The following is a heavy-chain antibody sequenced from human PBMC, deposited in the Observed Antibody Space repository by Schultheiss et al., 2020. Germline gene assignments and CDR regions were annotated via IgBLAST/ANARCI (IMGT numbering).Heavy chain of an antibody. Sequence: GESLKISCAASGFTFSSYGMHWVRQAPGKGLEWVANIKQDGSEKYYVDSVKGRFTISRDNAKNSLYLQMNSLRAEDTAVYYCARDLRYDFWSGSSHQVLNDYWGQGTLVTVSS. D-gene: IGHD3-3*01. J-gene: IGHJ4*02. CDR2: IKQDGSEK. V-gene: IGHV3-7*01. CDR3: ARDLRYDFWSGSSHQVLNDY. CDR1: GFTFSSYG.